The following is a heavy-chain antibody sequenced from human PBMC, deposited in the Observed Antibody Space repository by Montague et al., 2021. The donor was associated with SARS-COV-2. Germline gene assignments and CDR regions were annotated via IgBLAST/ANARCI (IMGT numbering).Heavy chain of an antibody. Sequence: SETLSLTCTVSGGSISSSSYYWGWIRQPPGKGLEWIGSIYYSGSTYYNPSLKSPVTISVDTSKNQFSLKLSSVTAADTSVYYCARQEPIVVVVAAARGWLDPWGQGTLVTVSS. CDR3: ARQEPIVVVVAAARGWLDP. J-gene: IGHJ5*02. CDR1: GGSISSSSYY. V-gene: IGHV4-39*01. CDR2: IYYSGST. D-gene: IGHD2-15*01.